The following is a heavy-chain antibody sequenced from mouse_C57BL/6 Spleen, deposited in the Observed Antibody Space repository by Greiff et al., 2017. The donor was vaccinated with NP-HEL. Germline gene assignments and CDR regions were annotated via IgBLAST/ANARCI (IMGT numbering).Heavy chain of an antibody. D-gene: IGHD1-1*01. J-gene: IGHJ3*01. V-gene: IGHV1-54*01. CDR1: GYAFTNYL. Sequence: VQRVESGAELVRPGTSVKVSCKASGYAFTNYLIEWVKQRPGQGLEWIGVINPGSGGTNYNEKFKGKATLTADKSSSTAYMQLSSLTSEDSAVYFCARKGIYYGSSYGFAYWGQGTLVTVSA. CDR2: INPGSGGT. CDR3: ARKGIYYGSSYGFAY.